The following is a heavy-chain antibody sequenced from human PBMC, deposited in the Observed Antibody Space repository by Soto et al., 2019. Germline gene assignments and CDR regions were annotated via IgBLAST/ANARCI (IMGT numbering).Heavy chain of an antibody. V-gene: IGHV1-18*01. CDR1: GYTFTSYG. CDR3: TRDPDGGRDFDF. Sequence: QVQLVQSGAEVKKPGASVKVSCKASGYTFTSYGISWVRQAPGQGLEWMWWINVKNGKTNYPQKLQGRVTLTTDTSASTAYMELRSLRSDDTAVYYCTRDPDGGRDFDFWGQGTLVTVSS. J-gene: IGHJ4*02. D-gene: IGHD2-15*01. CDR2: INVKNGKT.